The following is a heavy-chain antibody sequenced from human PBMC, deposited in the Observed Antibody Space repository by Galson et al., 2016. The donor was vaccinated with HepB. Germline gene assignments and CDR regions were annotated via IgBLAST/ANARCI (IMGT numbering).Heavy chain of an antibody. CDR1: GFSFSRYG. J-gene: IGHJ4*02. Sequence: SLRLSCAASGFSFSRYGLHWVRQAPGKGLEWVAVIWFDGSFEHYGDSVKGRFTISKDNSKNRLYLQMNNLRVEDTGVYYCSTGSLTAASDFDYWGQGTQVTVSS. D-gene: IGHD3-10*01. CDR2: IWFDGSFE. V-gene: IGHV3-33*01. CDR3: STGSLTAASDFDY.